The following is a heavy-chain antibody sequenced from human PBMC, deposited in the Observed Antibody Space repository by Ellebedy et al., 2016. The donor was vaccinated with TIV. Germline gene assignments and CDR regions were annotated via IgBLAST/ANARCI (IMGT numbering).Heavy chain of an antibody. D-gene: IGHD6-19*01. J-gene: IGHJ6*02. CDR2: IYLGDSDI. CDR1: GYRFTSHW. V-gene: IGHV5-51*01. Sequence: GGSLRLSCKGSGYRFTSHWIGWVRQMPGKGLEWMGIIYLGDSDIRYSPSFQGQVTISADKSINTAYLQWSSLRASDTAIYYCATTTTGWYYVYAADVWGQGTTVAVSS. CDR3: ATTTTGWYYVYAADV.